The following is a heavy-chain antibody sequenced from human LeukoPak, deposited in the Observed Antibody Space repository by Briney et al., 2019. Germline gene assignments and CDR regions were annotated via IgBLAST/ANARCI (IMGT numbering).Heavy chain of an antibody. V-gene: IGHV3-33*08. CDR3: ARMLVNPGHCSGGTCYAQKYFDY. J-gene: IGHJ4*02. Sequence: PGRSLRLSCAASGFTFSSYGMHWVRQAPGKGLEWVAVISYDGSNKYYGDSVKGRFTISRDNSKNTLYLQMNSLRAEDTAVYYCARMLVNPGHCSGGTCYAQKYFDYWGQGTRVTVSS. CDR2: ISYDGSNK. D-gene: IGHD2-15*01. CDR1: GFTFSSYG.